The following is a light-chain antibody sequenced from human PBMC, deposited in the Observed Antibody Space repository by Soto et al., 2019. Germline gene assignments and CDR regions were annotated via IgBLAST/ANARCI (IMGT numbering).Light chain of an antibody. Sequence: DIQLTQSPSFLSASVGDRVTITCRASQSINSFLAWHQQKPGKAPKLLIYAASTLQSGVPSRFSGSGSGTEFTLTICSLQPEDFATYYSKHPLTFGQGTKVEIK. V-gene: IGKV1-9*01. CDR3: KHPLT. J-gene: IGKJ1*01. CDR2: AAS. CDR1: QSINSF.